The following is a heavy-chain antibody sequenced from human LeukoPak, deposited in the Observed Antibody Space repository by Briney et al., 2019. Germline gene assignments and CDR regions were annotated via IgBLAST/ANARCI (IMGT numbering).Heavy chain of an antibody. D-gene: IGHD2-15*01. CDR3: ARSGIVALKYYYYGMDV. CDR2: IYYSGST. V-gene: IGHV4-59*08. Sequence: PSETLSLTCTVSGGSISSYYWSWIRQPPGKGLEWIGYIYYSGSTNYNPSLKSRVTISVDTSKNQFSLKLSSVTAADTAVYYCARSGIVALKYYYYGMDVWGQGTTVTVSS. CDR1: GGSISSYY. J-gene: IGHJ6*02.